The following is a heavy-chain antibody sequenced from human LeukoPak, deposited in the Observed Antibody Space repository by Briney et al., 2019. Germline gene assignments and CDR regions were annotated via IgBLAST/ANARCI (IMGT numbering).Heavy chain of an antibody. D-gene: IGHD3-22*01. CDR2: ISAYNGNT. CDR1: GYTFTSYG. CDR3: ASTPIDSSGYLSYYYYYYGMDV. J-gene: IGHJ6*02. V-gene: IGHV1-18*01. Sequence: ASVKVSCKASGYTFTSYGISWVRQAPGQGLEWMGWISAYNGNTNYAQKLQGRVTMTTDTSTSTAYMELRSLRSDDTAVYYCASTPIDSSGYLSYYYYYYGMDVWGQGTTVTVSS.